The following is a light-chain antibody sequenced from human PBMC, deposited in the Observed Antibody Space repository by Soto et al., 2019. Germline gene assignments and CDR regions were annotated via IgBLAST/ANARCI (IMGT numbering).Light chain of an antibody. Sequence: VQMTQSPSSLSASVGDRVTITCRASQNIWRLLAWYQQKPGKAPELLIYDASSLQSGVPPRFSGSGSGTDFTLTISSLQPEDFATYYCEQAGSFPITFGQGTRLEIK. CDR3: EQAGSFPIT. V-gene: IGKV1-12*01. J-gene: IGKJ5*01. CDR2: DAS. CDR1: QNIWRL.